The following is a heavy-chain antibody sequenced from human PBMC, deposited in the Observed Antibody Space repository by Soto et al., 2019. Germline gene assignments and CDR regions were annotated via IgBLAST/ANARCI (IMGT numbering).Heavy chain of an antibody. Sequence: PVGSLILSCSSSVFTFYNYFMTLFLQAAGKGLEWVSAISRSGDTSYYADSAKGRFTISRDNSKSRLYLEMSSLRAEDKSLYYCAKDALVGGGIYAFDSWGKG. CDR2: ISRSGDTS. J-gene: IGHJ4*02. CDR3: AKDALVGGGIYAFDS. CDR1: VFTFYNYF. V-gene: IGHV3-23*01. D-gene: IGHD2-2*01.